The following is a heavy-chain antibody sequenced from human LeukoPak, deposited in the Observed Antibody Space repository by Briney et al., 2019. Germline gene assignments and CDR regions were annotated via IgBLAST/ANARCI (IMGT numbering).Heavy chain of an antibody. V-gene: IGHV3-23*01. CDR3: AKDHFGYSSSSLDY. CDR2: ISASGGST. CDR1: EFSFNSCA. D-gene: IGHD6-13*01. Sequence: GGSLRLSCSASEFSFNSCAMSWVRQAPGKGLXXXXAISASGGSTYSADSVKGRFTISRDNSKNTLYLQMNSLRAEDTAVYFCAKDHFGYSSSSLDYWGQGTLVTVSS. J-gene: IGHJ4*02.